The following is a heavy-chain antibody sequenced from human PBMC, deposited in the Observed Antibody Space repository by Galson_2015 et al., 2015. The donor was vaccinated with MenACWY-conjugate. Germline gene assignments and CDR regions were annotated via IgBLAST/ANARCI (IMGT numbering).Heavy chain of an antibody. CDR1: GFTFSSYG. V-gene: IGHV3-30*18. CDR2: ISYDGSNK. CDR3: AKNEGGSSWWAFDY. D-gene: IGHD6-13*01. J-gene: IGHJ4*02. Sequence: SLRLSCAASGFTFSSYGMHWVRQAPGKGLEWVAVISYDGSNKYYADSVKGRFTISRDNSKNTLYLQMNSLRAEDTAVYYCAKNEGGSSWWAFDYWGQGTLVTVSS.